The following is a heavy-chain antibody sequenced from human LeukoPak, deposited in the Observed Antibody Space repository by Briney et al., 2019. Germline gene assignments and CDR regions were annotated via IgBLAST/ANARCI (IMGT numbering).Heavy chain of an antibody. D-gene: IGHD1-26*01. Sequence: PSETLSLTCTVSGGSISSSSYYWGWIRQPPGKGLEWIGSIYYSGSTYYNPSLKSRVTISVDTSKNQFSLKLRSVTAADTAVYYCARLPGGQKGIVGATSWGQGTLVTVSS. J-gene: IGHJ4*02. CDR2: IYYSGST. V-gene: IGHV4-39*01. CDR1: GGSISSSSYY. CDR3: ARLPGGQKGIVGATS.